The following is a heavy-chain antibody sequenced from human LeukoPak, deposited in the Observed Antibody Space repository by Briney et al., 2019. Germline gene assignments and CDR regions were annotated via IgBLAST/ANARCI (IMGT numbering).Heavy chain of an antibody. Sequence: SETLSLTCAVYGGSFSGYYWNWIRQPPGKGLEWIGEINHSGSTNYNPSLKSRVTISVDTSKNQFSQKLSSVTAADTAVYYCARGGATMVRGVHGYWGQGTLVTVSS. CDR2: INHSGST. CDR1: GGSFSGYY. V-gene: IGHV4-34*01. J-gene: IGHJ4*02. CDR3: ARGGATMVRGVHGY. D-gene: IGHD3-10*01.